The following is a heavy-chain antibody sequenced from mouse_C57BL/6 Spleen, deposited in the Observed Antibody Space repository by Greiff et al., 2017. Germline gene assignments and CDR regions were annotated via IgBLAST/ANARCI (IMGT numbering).Heavy chain of an antibody. CDR1: GFTFSDYG. CDR2: ISSGSSTI. J-gene: IGHJ2*01. D-gene: IGHD2-1*01. Sequence: EVKLLESGGGLVKPGGSLKLSCAASGFTFSDYGMHWVRQAPEKGLEWVAYISSGSSTIYYADTVKGRFTISRDNAKNTLFLQMTSLRSEDTAMYYCAREGYGNYLDYWGQGTTLTVSS. V-gene: IGHV5-17*01. CDR3: AREGYGNYLDY.